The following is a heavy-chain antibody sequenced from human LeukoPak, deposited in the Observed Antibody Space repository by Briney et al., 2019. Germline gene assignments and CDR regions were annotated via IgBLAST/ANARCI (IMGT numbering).Heavy chain of an antibody. CDR2: IWYDGSNK. V-gene: IGHV3-33*01. J-gene: IGHJ5*02. Sequence: GGSLRLSCAASGFPFGSYAMHWVRQAPGKGLEWVAVIWYDGSNKYYADSVKGRFTISRDNSKNTVSLQMNSLRVEDTAFYYCARGTSSGGNVLDLWGQGTLVTVSS. D-gene: IGHD4-23*01. CDR1: GFPFGSYA. CDR3: ARGTSSGGNVLDL.